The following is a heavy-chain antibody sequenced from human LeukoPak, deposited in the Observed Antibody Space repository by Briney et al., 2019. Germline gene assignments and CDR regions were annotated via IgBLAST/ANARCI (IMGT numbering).Heavy chain of an antibody. CDR2: MNPGSGVT. D-gene: IGHD2-15*01. CDR3: ASRAASVTLGY. Sequence: GASVKVSCKASGYTFSGYQVHWLRQAPGQGLEWMGRMNPGSGVTNYAQKFQGRVTMTRDTSINTAYLDLSALKSDDTAVYYCASRAASVTLGYWGQGTLVTVSS. V-gene: IGHV1-2*06. J-gene: IGHJ4*02. CDR1: GYTFSGYQ.